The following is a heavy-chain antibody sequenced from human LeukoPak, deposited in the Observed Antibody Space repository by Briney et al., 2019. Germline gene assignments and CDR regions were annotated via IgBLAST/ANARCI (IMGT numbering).Heavy chain of an antibody. CDR2: ISSSSSTI. J-gene: IGHJ3*02. V-gene: IGHV3-48*01. CDR1: RFTFSSYS. Sequence: GGSLRLSCAASRFTFSSYSMNWVRQAPGKGLEWVSYISSSSSTIYYADSVKGRFTISRDNAKNSLYLQMNSLRAEDTAVYYCASTYYYDSTPDAFDIWGQGTMVTVSS. CDR3: ASTYYYDSTPDAFDI. D-gene: IGHD3-22*01.